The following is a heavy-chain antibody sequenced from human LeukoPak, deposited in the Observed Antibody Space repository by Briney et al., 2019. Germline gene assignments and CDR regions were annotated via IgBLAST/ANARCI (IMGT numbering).Heavy chain of an antibody. CDR2: IYHSGST. J-gene: IGHJ4*02. Sequence: PSETLSLTCTVSGGSISSGGYYWSWIRQPPGKGLEWIGYIYHSGSTYYNPSLKSRVTISVDRSKNQFSLKLSSVTAADTAVYYCARGKSFDWLFRSIFDYWGQGTLVTVSS. D-gene: IGHD3-9*01. V-gene: IGHV4-30-2*01. CDR3: ARGKSFDWLFRSIFDY. CDR1: GGSISSGGYY.